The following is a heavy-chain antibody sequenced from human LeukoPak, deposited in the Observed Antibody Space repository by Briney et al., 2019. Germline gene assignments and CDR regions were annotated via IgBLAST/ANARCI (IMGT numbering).Heavy chain of an antibody. CDR3: AREGSSWSFDY. CDR2: IYYSGST. Sequence: SETLSLTCTVSGGSISSSSYYRGWIRQPPGKGLEWIGSIYYSGSTYYNPSLKSRVTISVDTSKNQFSLKLSSVTAADTAVYYCAREGSSWSFDYWGQGTLVTVSS. V-gene: IGHV4-39*07. J-gene: IGHJ4*02. CDR1: GGSISSSSYY. D-gene: IGHD6-13*01.